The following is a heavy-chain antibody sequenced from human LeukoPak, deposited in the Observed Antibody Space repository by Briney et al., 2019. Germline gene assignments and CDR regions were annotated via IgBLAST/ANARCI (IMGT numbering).Heavy chain of an antibody. CDR2: IYSGSST. CDR1: GFTVSSNY. CDR3: SRTGVLRYFGNS. V-gene: IGHV3-66*01. Sequence: GGSLRLSCAASGFTVSSNYMRWVREAPGGGLEWVSVIYSGSSTYYADSVKGRFNISRDISKNTVYLQMNSLRAEDTAVYYCSRTGVLRYFGNSWGQGTLVTVSS. J-gene: IGHJ4*02. D-gene: IGHD3-9*01.